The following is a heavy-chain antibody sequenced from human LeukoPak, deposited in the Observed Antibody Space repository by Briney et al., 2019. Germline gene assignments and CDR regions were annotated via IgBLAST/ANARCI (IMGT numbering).Heavy chain of an antibody. CDR1: GFPFNTYT. CDR3: ARVGAGSSTSFFAIDD. J-gene: IGHJ4*02. D-gene: IGHD2-2*01. CDR2: ISSTSTNK. Sequence: GGSLRLSCAASGFPFNTYTVAWVRQAPGKGLEWASSISSTSTNKYYADSMKGRFTISRDNAKNSLYLQINSLRVEDTALYFCARVGAGSSTSFFAIDDWGQGTLVTVSS. V-gene: IGHV3-21*01.